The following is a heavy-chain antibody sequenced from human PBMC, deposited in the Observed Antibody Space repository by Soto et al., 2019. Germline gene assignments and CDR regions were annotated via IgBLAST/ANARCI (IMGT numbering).Heavy chain of an antibody. V-gene: IGHV1-8*01. J-gene: IGHJ6*02. D-gene: IGHD3-10*01. Sequence: ASVKVSCKASEYTFTSYDINWVRQATGQGLEWMGWMNPNSGNTGYAQKFQGRVTMTRNTSISTAYMELSSLRSEDTVVYYCARVLLWFGEHHYYYYGMDVWGQGTTVTVSS. CDR2: MNPNSGNT. CDR1: EYTFTSYD. CDR3: ARVLLWFGEHHYYYYGMDV.